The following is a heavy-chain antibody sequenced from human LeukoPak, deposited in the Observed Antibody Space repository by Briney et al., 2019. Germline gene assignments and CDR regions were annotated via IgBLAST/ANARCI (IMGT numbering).Heavy chain of an antibody. V-gene: IGHV4-59*08. CDR2: IHYSGTT. CDR1: GGSISSYS. J-gene: IGHJ4*02. D-gene: IGHD4-17*01. CDR3: ARLGTTVTQADD. Sequence: SETLSLTCTVSGGSISSYSWSWIRQPPGKGLEWIGYIHYSGTTNYNPSLRSRVSISVDTSKNQFSLKLSSVTAADTAVYYCARLGTTVTQADDWGQGTLVTVSP.